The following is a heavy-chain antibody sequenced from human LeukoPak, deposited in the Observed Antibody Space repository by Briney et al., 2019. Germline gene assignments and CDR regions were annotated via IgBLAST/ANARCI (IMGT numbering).Heavy chain of an antibody. D-gene: IGHD3-10*01. CDR2: MIAKFGTR. CDR3: ARNLRTAYYGSATYYNPFDF. V-gene: IGHV1-69*13. Sequence: SLTVSCMASGGTFSSYAIRWVRQAPGQGLEWMGGMIAKFGTRKFAQKFQGRVTITADESASTAYMELSGLRSEDTAVYYCARNLRTAYYGSATYYNPFDFWGHGTLVA. J-gene: IGHJ4*01. CDR1: GGTFSSYA.